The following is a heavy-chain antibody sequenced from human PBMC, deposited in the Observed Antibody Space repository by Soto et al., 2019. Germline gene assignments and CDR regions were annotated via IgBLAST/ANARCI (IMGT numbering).Heavy chain of an antibody. CDR2: VYYTGTT. V-gene: IGHV4-39*02. CDR3: ARLTGAYFISTYNWFPP. J-gene: IGHJ5*02. CDR1: GGSISSSSYY. D-gene: IGHD3-16*01. Sequence: SETLSLTCNVSGGSISSSSYYWGWIRQPPGKGLEWIGSVYYTGTTYYNPSLKSRVTISVDTSKNHFSLKVTSLTAADTSVYYCARLTGAYFISTYNWFPPWGQGIQVTVSS.